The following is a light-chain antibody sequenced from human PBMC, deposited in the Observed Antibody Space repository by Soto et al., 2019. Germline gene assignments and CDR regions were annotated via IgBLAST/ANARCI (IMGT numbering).Light chain of an antibody. J-gene: IGKJ4*01. CDR3: QQGYSIQALT. CDR2: DVS. V-gene: IGKV1-39*01. CDR1: QTISTY. Sequence: DIQITQSPSSLSASVEDRDTISCRASQTISTYLHWYQHKPGRAPRLLISDVSTLQSGVPGRFRGSGSETEFTLTITYLQPEDFATYYCQQGYSIQALTFGGGTKVDI.